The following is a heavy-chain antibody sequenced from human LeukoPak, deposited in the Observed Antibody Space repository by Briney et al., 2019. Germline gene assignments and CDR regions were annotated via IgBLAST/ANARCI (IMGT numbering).Heavy chain of an antibody. J-gene: IGHJ4*02. D-gene: IGHD5-12*01. V-gene: IGHV3-30*02. CDR2: IRYDGSNK. CDR3: AKSPFDYGGYRYDY. Sequence: GGSLRLSRAASGFTFSSYGMHWVRQAPGKGLEWVAFIRYDGSNKYYADSVKGRFTISRDNSKNTLYLQMNSLRAEDTAVYYCAKSPFDYGGYRYDYWGQGTLVTVPS. CDR1: GFTFSSYG.